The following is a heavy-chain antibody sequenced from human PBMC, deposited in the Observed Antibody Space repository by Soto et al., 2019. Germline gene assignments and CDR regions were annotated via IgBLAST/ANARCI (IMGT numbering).Heavy chain of an antibody. CDR1: GGSISSSSYY. J-gene: IGHJ4*02. CDR3: ASRMRWLQLLRFDY. D-gene: IGHD5-12*01. V-gene: IGHV4-39*01. CDR2: IYYSGST. Sequence: PSETLSLTCTVSGGSISSSSYYWGWIRQPPGKGLEWIGSIYYSGSTYYNPSLKSRVTISVDTSKNQFSLKLSSVTAADTAVYYCASRMRWLQLLRFDYWGQGTLVTVSS.